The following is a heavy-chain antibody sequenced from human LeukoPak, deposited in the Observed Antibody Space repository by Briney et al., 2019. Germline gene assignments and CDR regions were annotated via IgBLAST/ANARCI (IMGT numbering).Heavy chain of an antibody. CDR2: IIPILGIA. J-gene: IGHJ4*02. V-gene: IGHV1-69*04. CDR3: AREAYDFPYYFDY. CDR1: GGTFSSYA. D-gene: IGHD3-3*01. Sequence: SVKVSCKASGGTFSSYAISWVGQAPGQGLEWMGRIIPILGIANYAQKFQGRVTITADKSTSTAYMELSSLRSEDTAVYYCAREAYDFPYYFDYWGQGTLVTVSS.